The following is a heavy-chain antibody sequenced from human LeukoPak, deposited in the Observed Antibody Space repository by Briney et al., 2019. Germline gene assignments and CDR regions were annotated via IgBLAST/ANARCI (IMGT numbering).Heavy chain of an antibody. CDR1: GGSISSGGYS. CDR2: IYHSGST. Sequence: SETLSLTCAVSGGSISSGGYSWSWIRQPPGKGLEWIGYIYHSGSTYYNPSLKSRVTISVDRSKNQFSLKLSSVTAADAAVYYCARGGYDWGSVYYFDYWGKGTLVTVSS. D-gene: IGHD5-12*01. V-gene: IGHV4-30-2*01. J-gene: IGHJ4*02. CDR3: ARGGYDWGSVYYFDY.